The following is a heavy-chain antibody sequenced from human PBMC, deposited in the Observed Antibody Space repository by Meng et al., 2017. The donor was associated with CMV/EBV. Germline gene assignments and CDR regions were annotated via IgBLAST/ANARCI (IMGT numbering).Heavy chain of an antibody. D-gene: IGHD2-8*01. Sequence: GESLKISCAASGFAFSSYAMSWVRQAPGKGLEWVSHISGSGDYTYYADFVRGRFTTSRDNPKNTLYLQMSSLRAEDTAVYYCAKAAGPPNFDCWGQGTLVTVSS. J-gene: IGHJ4*02. CDR1: GFAFSSYA. CDR2: ISGSGDYT. V-gene: IGHV3-23*01. CDR3: AKAAGPPNFDC.